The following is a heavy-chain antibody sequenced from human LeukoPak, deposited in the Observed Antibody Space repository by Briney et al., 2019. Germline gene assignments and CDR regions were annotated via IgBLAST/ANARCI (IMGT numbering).Heavy chain of an antibody. V-gene: IGHV3-7*04. J-gene: IGHJ5*02. CDR3: AREYCSGGRCYPNYFDP. CDR2: IKQDGSEI. CDR1: GFTFSNYW. Sequence: GGSLRLSCAASGFTFSNYWMSWVRQAPGKGLEWVANIKQDGSEIFYVDSLKGRFTISRDNAKNSLYLQMNSLRAEDTAVYYCAREYCSGGRCYPNYFDPWGQGTLVAVSS. D-gene: IGHD2-15*01.